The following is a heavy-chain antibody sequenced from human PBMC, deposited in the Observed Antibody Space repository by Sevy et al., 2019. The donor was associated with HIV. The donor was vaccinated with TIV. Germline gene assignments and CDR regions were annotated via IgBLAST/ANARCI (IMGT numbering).Heavy chain of an antibody. CDR3: ARDRVPAATSDAFDI. CDR2: IYHSGST. D-gene: IGHD2-2*01. J-gene: IGHJ3*02. Sequence: SETLSLTCAVSGYSISSGYYWGWTRQPPGKGLEWIGSIYHSGSTYYNPSLKSRVTISVDTSKNQFSLKLSSVTAADTAVYYCARDRVPAATSDAFDIWGQGTMVTVSS. CDR1: GYSISSGYY. V-gene: IGHV4-38-2*02.